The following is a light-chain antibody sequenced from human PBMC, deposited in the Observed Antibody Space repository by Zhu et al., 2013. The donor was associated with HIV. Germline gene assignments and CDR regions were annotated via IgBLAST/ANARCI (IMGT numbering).Light chain of an antibody. CDR2: LGS. V-gene: IGKV2-28*01. J-gene: IGKJ1*01. Sequence: DIVMTQSPLSLPVTPGEPASISCRSSQSLLHSNGYNYLDWYLQKPGQSPQLLIYLGSNRASGVPDRFSGSGSGTDFTLKISRVEAEDVGVYYCMQATHKPWTFGQGTKVEIK. CDR1: QSLLHSNGYNY. CDR3: MQATHKPWT.